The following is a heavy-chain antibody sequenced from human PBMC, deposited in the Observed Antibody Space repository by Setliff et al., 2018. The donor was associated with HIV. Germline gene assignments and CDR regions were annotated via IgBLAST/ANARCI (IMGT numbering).Heavy chain of an antibody. V-gene: IGHV4-59*01. D-gene: IGHD4-17*01. CDR2: IYYSGST. CDR1: GGSISSYF. CDR3: ARIYDYGSYYFDY. Sequence: ASETLSLTCTVSGGSISSYFWSWVQQPPGKGLEWIGYIYYSGSTNYTPSLKSRVTMSVDTFKNQFSLKLSSVTAADTAVYYCARIYDYGSYYFDYWGQGTLVTVSS. J-gene: IGHJ4*02.